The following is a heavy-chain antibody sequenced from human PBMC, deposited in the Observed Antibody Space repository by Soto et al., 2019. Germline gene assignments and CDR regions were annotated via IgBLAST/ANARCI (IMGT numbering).Heavy chain of an antibody. Sequence: EVQLVESGGGLVQPGGSLRLSCAASGFTFDDYAIHWVRQAPGKGLEWVSGISWNGAATVYADSVKGRFTISRDNAKNTLQLKMNSLGRDDTANYYAANLPLYGSRFDCWGLGTLVTVSS. J-gene: IGHJ4*02. D-gene: IGHD3-10*01. CDR3: ANLPLYGSRFDC. CDR2: ISWNGAAT. CDR1: GFTFDDYA. V-gene: IGHV3-9*01.